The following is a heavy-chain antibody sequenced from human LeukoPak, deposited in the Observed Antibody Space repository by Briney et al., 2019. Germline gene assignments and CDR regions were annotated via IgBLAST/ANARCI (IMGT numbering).Heavy chain of an antibody. D-gene: IGHD3-10*01. CDR2: FDPEDGET. J-gene: IGHJ4*02. V-gene: IGHV1-24*01. CDR3: ATETTYYYGSGSYTEGY. Sequence: ASVKVSCKVSGYTLTELSMHWVRQAPGEGLEWMGGFDPEDGETIYAQKFQGRVTMTEDTSTDTAYMELSSLRSEDTAVYYCATETTYYYGSGSYTEGYWGQGTLVTVSS. CDR1: GYTLTELS.